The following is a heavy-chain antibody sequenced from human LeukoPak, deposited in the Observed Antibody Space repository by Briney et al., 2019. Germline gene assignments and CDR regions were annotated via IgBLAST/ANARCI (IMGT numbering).Heavy chain of an antibody. V-gene: IGHV3-48*01. J-gene: IGHJ6*03. CDR1: GFTFSSYS. D-gene: IGHD3-3*01. CDR3: AREILEWLRVSYYYYMDV. CDR2: ISSSSSTI. Sequence: GGSLRLSCAASGFTFSSYSMNWVRQAPGKGLEWVSYISSSSSTIYYADSVKGRFTISRDNAKNSLYLQMNSLRAEDTAVYYCAREILEWLRVSYYYYMDVWGKGTTVTVSS.